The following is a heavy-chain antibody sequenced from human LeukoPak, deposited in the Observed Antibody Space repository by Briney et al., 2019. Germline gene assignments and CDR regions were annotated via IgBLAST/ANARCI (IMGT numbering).Heavy chain of an antibody. CDR1: GYTFTNYY. CDR3: ARDYGDYGSHWDAFDI. V-gene: IGHV1-46*01. D-gene: IGHD4-17*01. Sequence: GASVKVSCKASGYTFTNYYIHWVRQAPGQGLEWMGIINPSGSSTSYAQKFQGRVTMTRDTSISTVYMELSRLRSDDTAVYYCARDYGDYGSHWDAFDIWGQGTMVTVSS. J-gene: IGHJ3*02. CDR2: INPSGSST.